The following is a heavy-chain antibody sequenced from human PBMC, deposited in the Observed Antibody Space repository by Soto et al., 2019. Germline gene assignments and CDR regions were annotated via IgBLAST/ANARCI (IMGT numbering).Heavy chain of an antibody. V-gene: IGHV5-51*01. Sequence: PGESLKISCKGSGYSFTSYWIGWVRQMPGKGLEWMGIIYPGDSDTRYSPSFQGQVTISADKSISTAYLQWSSLKASDTAMYYCARLPETPPPSGSYLMWGMRAASYYYYGMDVWGQGTTVTVSS. CDR3: ARLPETPPPSGSYLMWGMRAASYYYYGMDV. CDR2: IYPGDSDT. D-gene: IGHD1-26*01. J-gene: IGHJ6*02. CDR1: GYSFTSYW.